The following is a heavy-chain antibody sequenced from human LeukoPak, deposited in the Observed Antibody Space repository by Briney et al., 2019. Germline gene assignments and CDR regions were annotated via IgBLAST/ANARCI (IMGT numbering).Heavy chain of an antibody. Sequence: PSETLSLTCAVYGGSFSGYYWSWIRQPPGKGLEWIGSIYYSGSTYYNRSLKSRVTISVDTSKNQFSLKLSSVTAADTAVYYCARMVYETIGWFDSWGQGTLVTVSS. D-gene: IGHD2-8*01. CDR2: IYYSGST. J-gene: IGHJ5*01. CDR3: ARMVYETIGWFDS. V-gene: IGHV4-34*01. CDR1: GGSFSGYY.